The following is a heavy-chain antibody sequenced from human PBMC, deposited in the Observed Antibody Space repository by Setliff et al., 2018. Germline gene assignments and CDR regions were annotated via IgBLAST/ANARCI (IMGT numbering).Heavy chain of an antibody. CDR3: ARGGIVTARCQEF. D-gene: IGHD1-26*01. V-gene: IGHV3-7*01. CDR2: INPDGSEK. Sequence: AGSLRLSCVGSEFTFRSYWMTWVRQAPGKGLEWVANINPDGSEKYYADFVKGRFTISRDNAKSLLYLQMNSLRTEDTAVYFCARGGIVTARCQEFWGPGTLVTVSS. CDR1: EFTFRSYW. J-gene: IGHJ4*02.